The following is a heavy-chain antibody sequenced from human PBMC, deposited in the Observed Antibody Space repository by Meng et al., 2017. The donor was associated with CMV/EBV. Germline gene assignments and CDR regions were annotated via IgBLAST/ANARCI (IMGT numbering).Heavy chain of an antibody. V-gene: IGHV1-2*02. CDR1: TFTGSS. J-gene: IGHJ4*02. CDR2: INPNSGGT. CDR3: ARSVPKYTAVADTTADY. D-gene: IGHD6-19*01. Sequence: TFTGSSMHWVRQAPGQGLEWMGWINPNSGGTNYEQKFQGRVTMTRDTSISTAYMELSRLRSDDTAVYYCARSVPKYTAVADTTADYWGQGTLVTVSS.